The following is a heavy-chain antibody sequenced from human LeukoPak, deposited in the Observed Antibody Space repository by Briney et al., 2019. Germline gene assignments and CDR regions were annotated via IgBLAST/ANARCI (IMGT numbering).Heavy chain of an antibody. Sequence: PGGSLRLSCAASGFTFSSYSMNWVRQAPGNGLEWVSSISSSSSYIYYADSVKGRFTISRDNAKNSLYLQMNSLRAEDTAVYYCARVKGYSSSSNDYYYYMDVWGKGTTVTVPS. D-gene: IGHD6-6*01. J-gene: IGHJ6*03. CDR3: ARVKGYSSSSNDYYYYMDV. CDR2: ISSSSSYI. CDR1: GFTFSSYS. V-gene: IGHV3-21*01.